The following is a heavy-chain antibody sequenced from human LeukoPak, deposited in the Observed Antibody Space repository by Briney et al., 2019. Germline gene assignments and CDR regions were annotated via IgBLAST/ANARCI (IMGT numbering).Heavy chain of an antibody. CDR3: ARDRLTTVTTFHFDS. J-gene: IGHJ4*02. CDR1: GFTFSTYA. V-gene: IGHV3-33*01. D-gene: IGHD4-17*01. CDR2: IWSYSTNK. Sequence: GGSLRLSCAASGFTFSTYAMHWVRQAPGKGLEWVAVIWSYSTNKYYADSVRGRFTIPRDNSKNTLYLKMSSLRAEDTAMYYCARDRLTTVTTFHFDSWGQGTLVTVSS.